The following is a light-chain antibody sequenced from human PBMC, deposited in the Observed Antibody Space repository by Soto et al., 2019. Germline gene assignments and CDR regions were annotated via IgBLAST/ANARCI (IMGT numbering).Light chain of an antibody. V-gene: IGKV3-20*01. Sequence: EIVLTQSPGTLSLSPGERATLSCRASQSVSSSYLAWYQQKPGQAPRLLIYGASSRATGIPDRFSGSGSGTDFTLTISRLEPEDFAVYFCHQYSSSPPPFGQGTKVDI. CDR2: GAS. CDR3: HQYSSSPPP. CDR1: QSVSSSY. J-gene: IGKJ1*01.